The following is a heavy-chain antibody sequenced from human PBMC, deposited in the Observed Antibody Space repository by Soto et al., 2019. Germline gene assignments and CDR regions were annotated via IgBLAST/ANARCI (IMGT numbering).Heavy chain of an antibody. Sequence: SETLSLTCAVYGGSFSGYYWSWIRQPPGKGLEWIGEINHSGSTNYNPSLKSRVTISVDTSKNQFSLKLSSVTAADTAVYYCARGPHGYYSPSIYYYYYGMDVWGQGTTVTVSS. D-gene: IGHD4-17*01. J-gene: IGHJ6*02. CDR1: GGSFSGYY. CDR3: ARGPHGYYSPSIYYYYYGMDV. CDR2: INHSGST. V-gene: IGHV4-34*01.